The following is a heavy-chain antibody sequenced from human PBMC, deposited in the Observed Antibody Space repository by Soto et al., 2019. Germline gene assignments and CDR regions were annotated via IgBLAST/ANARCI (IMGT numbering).Heavy chain of an antibody. Sequence: QVQLQESGPGLVKPSETLSLTCTVSGDFISNFYWSWIRQPAGKGLQSGGRISASGRSNYNPSLRCRVDMSLDTSKQPFSLRLTSLSAAHTAVYFCARGMGGYSDLWGRGTLVIVFS. CDR1: GDFISNFY. J-gene: IGHJ2*01. CDR3: ARGMGGYSDL. V-gene: IGHV4-4*07. D-gene: IGHD3-16*01. CDR2: ISASGRS.